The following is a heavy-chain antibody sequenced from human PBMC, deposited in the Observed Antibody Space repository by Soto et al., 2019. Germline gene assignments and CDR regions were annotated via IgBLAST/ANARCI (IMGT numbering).Heavy chain of an antibody. J-gene: IGHJ4*02. CDR1: GGSISSSSYY. CDR2: IYYSGST. Sequence: QLQLQESGPGLVKPSETLSLTCTVSGGSISSSSYYWGWIRQPPGKGLEWIGSIYYSGSTYYNPSLKSRVTISVDTSKNQFSLKLSSVTAADTAVYYCARHLVTWRPNPGDIVVVPAAAPFDYWGQGTLVTVSS. D-gene: IGHD2-2*01. V-gene: IGHV4-39*01. CDR3: ARHLVTWRPNPGDIVVVPAAAPFDY.